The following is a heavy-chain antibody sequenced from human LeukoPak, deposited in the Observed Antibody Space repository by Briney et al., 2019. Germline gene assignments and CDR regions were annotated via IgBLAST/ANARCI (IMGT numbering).Heavy chain of an antibody. CDR1: GFGFGNYA. V-gene: IGHV3-48*03. CDR3: ARGRKDMMAAGLFDY. Sequence: GGSLRLSCAASGFGFGNYAMHWVRQAPGKGLEWVSYISSSGSTIYYADSVKGRFTISRDNAKNSLYLQMNSLRAEDTAVYYCARGRKDMMAAGLFDYWGQGTLVTVSS. J-gene: IGHJ4*02. D-gene: IGHD6-13*01. CDR2: ISSSGSTI.